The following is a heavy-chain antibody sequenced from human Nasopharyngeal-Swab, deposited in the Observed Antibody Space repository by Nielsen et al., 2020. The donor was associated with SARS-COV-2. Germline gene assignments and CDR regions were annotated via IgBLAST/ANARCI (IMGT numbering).Heavy chain of an antibody. V-gene: IGHV3-53*04. CDR1: GFIVSSNY. CDR2: IYSGGTT. Sequence: GESLKISCAAPGFIVSSNYMGWVRQAPGKGLEWVSVIYSGGTTYYADSVKGRFTISRHNSKNTLYLQMNSLRPEDTAVYYCAYSSYYDILTGLSFAFDYWGQGTLVTVSS. CDR3: AYSSYYDILTGLSFAFDY. D-gene: IGHD3-9*01. J-gene: IGHJ4*02.